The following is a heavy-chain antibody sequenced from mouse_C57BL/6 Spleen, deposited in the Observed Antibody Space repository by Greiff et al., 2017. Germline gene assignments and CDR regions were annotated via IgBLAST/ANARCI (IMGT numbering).Heavy chain of an antibody. Sequence: QVQLQQPGAELVRPGTSVKLSCKASGYTFTSYWMHWVKQRPGQGLEWIGVIDPSDSYPNYNPKFKGKATLTVDTSSHTAYMQLSSLTSEDSAVYYCAGVGTGYDFDYWGQGTTLTVSS. J-gene: IGHJ2*01. CDR2: IDPSDSYP. V-gene: IGHV1-59*01. D-gene: IGHD2-14*01. CDR1: GYTFTSYW. CDR3: AGVGTGYDFDY.